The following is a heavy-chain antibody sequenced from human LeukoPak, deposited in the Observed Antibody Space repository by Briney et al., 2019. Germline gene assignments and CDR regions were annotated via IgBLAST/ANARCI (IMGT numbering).Heavy chain of an antibody. CDR1: GXSISSSSYY. Sequence: KTSETLSLTCTVSGXSISSSSYYWGWIRQPPGKELEWIGSLYYSGSTYYNPSLRSRVTISVDTSKNQFSLKLSSVTAADTAVYYCAKSLLGSTDDAFDIWGQGTMVTVSS. CDR2: LYYSGST. V-gene: IGHV4-39*01. J-gene: IGHJ3*02. CDR3: AKSLLGSTDDAFDI. D-gene: IGHD2-2*03.